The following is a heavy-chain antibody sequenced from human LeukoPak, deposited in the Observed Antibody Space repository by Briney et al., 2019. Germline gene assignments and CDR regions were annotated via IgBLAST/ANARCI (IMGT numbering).Heavy chain of an antibody. CDR1: GGSISSYY. CDR3: ARGPSYFQH. J-gene: IGHJ1*01. Sequence: SETLSLTCTVSGGSISSYYWSWIRQPPGKGLEWVGHISYSGSTSYNPSLKSRVTISVDTSKNQFSLKLNSVTPEDTAVYYCARGPSYFQHWGQGTLVTVSS. V-gene: IGHV4-59*12. CDR2: ISYSGST.